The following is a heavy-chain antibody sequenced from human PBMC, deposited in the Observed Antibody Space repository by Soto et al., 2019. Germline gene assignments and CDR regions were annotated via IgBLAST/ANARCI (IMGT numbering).Heavy chain of an antibody. V-gene: IGHV3-23*01. CDR3: ANAERRSRGYYHYYGMDV. CDR2: ISGSGGST. J-gene: IGHJ6*02. D-gene: IGHD6-13*01. CDR1: GFTFSSYA. Sequence: GGSLRLSCAASGFTFSSYAMHWVRQAPGKGLEWVSAISGSGGSTYYADSVKGRFTISRDNSKNTLYLQMNSLRAEDTAVHYCANAERRSRGYYHYYGMDVWGQGTTVTVSS.